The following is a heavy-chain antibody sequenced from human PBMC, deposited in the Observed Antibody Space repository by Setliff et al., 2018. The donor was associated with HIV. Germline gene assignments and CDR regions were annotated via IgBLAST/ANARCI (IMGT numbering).Heavy chain of an antibody. J-gene: IGHJ3*02. V-gene: IGHV4-59*01. D-gene: IGHD3-10*01. CDR1: SDSITYYY. Sequence: SETLSLTCSVSSDSITYYYWNWIRQPPGKGLEWIGNIFDSENTNYNPSLKSRVSFSIDTSKNQFSLRLGSLTAADTAIFYCARPIVRGLEAFDIWGQGTLVT. CDR3: ARPIVRGLEAFDI. CDR2: IFDSENT.